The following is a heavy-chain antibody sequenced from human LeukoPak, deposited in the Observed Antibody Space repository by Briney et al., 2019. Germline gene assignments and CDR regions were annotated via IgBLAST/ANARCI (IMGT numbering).Heavy chain of an antibody. J-gene: IGHJ4*02. V-gene: IGHV4-39*01. Sequence: PSETLSLTCTVSGGSISSASYYWGWIRQPPGKGLEWIVNIYYSGNSYYNPSRKSRVTISVDTSKNQFSLRLSSVTAADTAVYYCARQTYYYGSGSYSLIGYWGQGTLVTVSS. CDR2: IYYSGNS. D-gene: IGHD3-10*01. CDR1: GGSISSASYY. CDR3: ARQTYYYGSGSYSLIGY.